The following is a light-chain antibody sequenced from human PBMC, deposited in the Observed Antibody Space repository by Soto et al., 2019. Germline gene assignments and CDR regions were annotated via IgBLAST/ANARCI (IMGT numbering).Light chain of an antibody. Sequence: LWPTSPGPLSFAAGESAPLFCRASERVASNYLAWYQQKPGQAPRLLIYGASSRATGIPDRFSGSGSGTDFTLTISRLEPEDFAVYDCQQYGSSGTFGQGTTVDIK. J-gene: IGKJ1*01. CDR3: QQYGSSGT. CDR1: ERVASNY. V-gene: IGKV3-20*01. CDR2: GAS.